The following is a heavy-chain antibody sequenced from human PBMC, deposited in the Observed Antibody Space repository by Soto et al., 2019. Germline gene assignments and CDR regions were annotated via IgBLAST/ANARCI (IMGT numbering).Heavy chain of an antibody. CDR1: GYTFTSYY. V-gene: IGHV1-46*01. Sequence: ASVKVSCKASGYTFTSYYMHWVRQAPGQGLEWMGIINPSGDSTSYAQKFQGRVTMTRDTSTSTVYMELSSLRSEDTAVYYCARDVAAAGTNPRIDYYYYGMDVWAKGPRSPSP. J-gene: IGHJ6*02. D-gene: IGHD6-13*01. CDR3: ARDVAAAGTNPRIDYYYYGMDV. CDR2: INPSGDST.